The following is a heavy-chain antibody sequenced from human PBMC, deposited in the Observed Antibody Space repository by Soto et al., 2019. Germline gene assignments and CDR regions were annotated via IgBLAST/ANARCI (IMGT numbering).Heavy chain of an antibody. D-gene: IGHD3-3*02. V-gene: IGHV1-18*01. CDR2: ISAYNGDT. CDR3: ARDDANEDLAGGMDN. Sequence: ASVKVSCKASGYSFRSYGISWLRQAPGQGLEWMAWISAYNGDTKYAQKFQDRVTMTTDTYASTVYLELRSLRSDDTAVYFCARDDANEDLAGGMDNWGQGTLVTVSS. J-gene: IGHJ4*02. CDR1: GYSFRSYG.